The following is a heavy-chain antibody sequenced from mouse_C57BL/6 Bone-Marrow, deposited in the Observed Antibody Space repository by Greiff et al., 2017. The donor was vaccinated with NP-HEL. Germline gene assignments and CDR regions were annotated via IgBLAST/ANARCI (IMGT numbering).Heavy chain of an antibody. Sequence: VQGVESGPGLVQPSQSLSITCTVSGFSLTSYGVHWVRQSPGKGLEWLGVIWRGGSTDYNAAVMSRLSITKDNSKSQVFFKMNSLQADDTAIYYCAKNRGVYYYGRGAVDYWGQGTSVTVSS. V-gene: IGHV2-5*01. J-gene: IGHJ4*01. D-gene: IGHD1-1*01. CDR2: IWRGGST. CDR1: GFSLTSYG. CDR3: AKNRGVYYYGRGAVDY.